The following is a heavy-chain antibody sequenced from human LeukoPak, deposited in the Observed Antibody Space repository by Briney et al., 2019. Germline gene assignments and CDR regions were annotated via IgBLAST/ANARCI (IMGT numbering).Heavy chain of an antibody. CDR1: GGTFSSYA. CDR3: AIRSNCSGGSCYALDFDY. Sequence: SSVKVSCKASGGTFSSYAISWVRQAPGQGLEWMERIIPIFGTANYAQKFQGRVTITTDESTSTAYMELSSLRSEDTAVYYCAIRSNCSGGSCYALDFDYWGQGTLVTVSS. J-gene: IGHJ4*02. D-gene: IGHD2-15*01. V-gene: IGHV1-69*05. CDR2: IIPIFGTA.